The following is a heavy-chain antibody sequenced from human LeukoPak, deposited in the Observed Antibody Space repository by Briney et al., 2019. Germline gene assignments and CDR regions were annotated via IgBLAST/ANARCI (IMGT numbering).Heavy chain of an antibody. V-gene: IGHV1-18*01. CDR1: GYTFTNYG. Sequence: ASVTVSCTTSGYTFTNYGIIWVRQAPGQGLEWMGWISAYSGKTTYAQSVQGRVTMTTDTSSNIAFMEVRSLRFDDTAVYYCARSHSGSLRAPFDYWGQGTLVTVSS. J-gene: IGHJ4*02. D-gene: IGHD3-22*01. CDR2: ISAYSGKT. CDR3: ARSHSGSLRAPFDY.